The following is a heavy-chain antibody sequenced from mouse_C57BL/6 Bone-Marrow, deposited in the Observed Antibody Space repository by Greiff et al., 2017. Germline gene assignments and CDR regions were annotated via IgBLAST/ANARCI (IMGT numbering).Heavy chain of an antibody. CDR3: ARSGGGFAY. CDR1: GFSLTSYG. CDR2: IWRGGST. Sequence: QVQLQQSGPGLVQPSQSLSITCTVSGFSLTSYGVHWVRQSPGKGLEWLGVIWRGGSTAYNAAFISRLSIRKDNSKSQVFFKMNSLQADDTAIYYWARSGGGFAYWGQGTLVTVSA. V-gene: IGHV2-2*01. J-gene: IGHJ3*01.